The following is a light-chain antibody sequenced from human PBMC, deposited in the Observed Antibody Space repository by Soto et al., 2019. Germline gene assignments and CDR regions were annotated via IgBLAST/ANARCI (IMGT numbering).Light chain of an antibody. Sequence: IVLTKSPGTLSLSPGERATLSCRASPSVRSSYLAWYQQKPGQAPRLLIYGASSRATGIPDRFSGSGSGTDFTLTISSLEPEDFALYFCQQRNNGPPTFGGGTKVE. CDR3: QQRNNGPPT. J-gene: IGKJ4*01. V-gene: IGKV3D-20*02. CDR2: GAS. CDR1: PSVRSSY.